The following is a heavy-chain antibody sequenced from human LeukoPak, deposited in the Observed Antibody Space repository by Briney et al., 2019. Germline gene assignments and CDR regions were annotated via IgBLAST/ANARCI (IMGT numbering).Heavy chain of an antibody. CDR1: GFTFSTYG. V-gene: IGHV3-23*01. D-gene: IGHD6-19*01. J-gene: IGHJ4*02. CDR2: IPSGGGT. CDR3: AKSSSGWYFDY. Sequence: GGSLRLSCAASGFTFSTYGMSWVRQAPGKGLQWVSTIPSGGGTYYADSVKGRFTISRDNSKNTLYLQMNSLRAEDTAVYYCAKSSSGWYFDYWGQGTLVTVSS.